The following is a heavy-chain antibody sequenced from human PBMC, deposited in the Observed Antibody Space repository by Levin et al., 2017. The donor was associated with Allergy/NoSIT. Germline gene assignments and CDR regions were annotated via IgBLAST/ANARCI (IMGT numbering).Heavy chain of an antibody. CDR1: GFTFSDSW. Sequence: GGSLRLSCVASGFTFSDSWMTWVRLAPGKGLEWVANIKTDGTEENYVDFVKGRFTISRDNAKDSVYLQMNALRAEDTAVYYCARGGANMLYWGQGTLVTVSP. CDR3: ARGGANMLY. CDR2: IKTDGTEE. V-gene: IGHV3-7*01. J-gene: IGHJ4*02. D-gene: IGHD2-8*01.